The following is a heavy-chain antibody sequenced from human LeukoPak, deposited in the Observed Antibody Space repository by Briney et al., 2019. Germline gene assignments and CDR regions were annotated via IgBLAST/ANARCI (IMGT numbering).Heavy chain of an antibody. Sequence: SGGSLRLSCAASGFTFSSYAMHWVRQAPGKGLEWVAVISYDGSNKYYADSMKGRFTISRDNSKNTLYLQMNSLRAEDTAVYYCARSRSGGSLLGYWGQGTLVTVSS. D-gene: IGHD2-15*01. J-gene: IGHJ4*02. CDR1: GFTFSSYA. V-gene: IGHV3-30*04. CDR3: ARSRSGGSLLGY. CDR2: ISYDGSNK.